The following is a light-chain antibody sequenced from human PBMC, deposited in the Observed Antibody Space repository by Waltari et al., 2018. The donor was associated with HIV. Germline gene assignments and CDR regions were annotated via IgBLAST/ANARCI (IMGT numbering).Light chain of an antibody. Sequence: EIVLTQSPGTLSLSPGERATLSCRASQSVSAGYLAWYQQKPGQAPSLLIYGASSRATGIPDRFSGSGSGTDFTLTISRLEPEDFAVYYCQQYGSSPPVTFGGGTKVEIK. CDR1: QSVSAGY. J-gene: IGKJ4*01. CDR3: QQYGSSPPVT. V-gene: IGKV3-20*01. CDR2: GAS.